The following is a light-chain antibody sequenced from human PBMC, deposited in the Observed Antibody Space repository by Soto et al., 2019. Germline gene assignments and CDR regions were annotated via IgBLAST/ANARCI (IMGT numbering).Light chain of an antibody. J-gene: IGKJ3*01. CDR1: QSVSIN. V-gene: IGKV3-15*01. Sequence: EIVMTQSPATLSVSPGERVTLSCRASQSVSINLAWYQHKPGQAPRLLIYGAYNRATGIPARVRGRGSGTEQTRTISSLQSEDLAVYYWQQYSKWPPFTCGPGTKVD. CDR3: QQYSKWPPFT. CDR2: GAY.